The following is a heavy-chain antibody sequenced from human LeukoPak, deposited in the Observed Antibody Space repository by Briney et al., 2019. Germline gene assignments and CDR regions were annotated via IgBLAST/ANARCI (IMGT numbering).Heavy chain of an antibody. V-gene: IGHV3-7*01. CDR2: IKYDGSDK. CDR3: ARGAYDGTTWYN. CDR1: GFSFSDFC. J-gene: IGHJ1*01. Sequence: GGSLRLSCAASGFSFSDFCMSWVRQAPGKGLEWVADIKYDGSDKYYVDSVKGRFTISRDNAKNSLYLQMNSLRAEDTALYYCARGAYDGTTWYNWGQGTLVTVSS. D-gene: IGHD1-7*01.